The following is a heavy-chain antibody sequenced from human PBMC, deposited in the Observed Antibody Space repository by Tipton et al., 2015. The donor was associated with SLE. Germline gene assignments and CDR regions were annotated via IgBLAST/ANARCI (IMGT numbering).Heavy chain of an antibody. CDR1: GGSISGSRFY. CDR3: SRHVPRGGYYFDS. Sequence: TLSLTCFVSGGSISGSRFYWGWSRQPPGKGLEWLGSVGSFGATSYNPSLKSRVTTSIDTPKNQFSLNLTSVTAADSAVYYCSRHVPRGGYYFDSWGRGTMVTVSS. V-gene: IGHV4-39*01. D-gene: IGHD3-16*01. J-gene: IGHJ4*02. CDR2: VGSFGAT.